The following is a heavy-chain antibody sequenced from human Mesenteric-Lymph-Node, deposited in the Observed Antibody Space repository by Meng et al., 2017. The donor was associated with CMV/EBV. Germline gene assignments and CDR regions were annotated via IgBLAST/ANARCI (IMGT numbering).Heavy chain of an antibody. D-gene: IGHD1-1*01. CDR3: ARDIGIPGRPTPFDY. CDR2: IDPNRGGT. Sequence: ASVKVSCKASGYSFTVNYLHWVRQAPGQGPEWMGWIDPNRGGTYYAQRFQGRVTMTRDTSVSTAYMELSSLRSDDTAIYYCARDIGIPGRPTPFDYWGQGTLVTVSS. CDR1: GYSFTVNY. V-gene: IGHV1-2*02. J-gene: IGHJ4*02.